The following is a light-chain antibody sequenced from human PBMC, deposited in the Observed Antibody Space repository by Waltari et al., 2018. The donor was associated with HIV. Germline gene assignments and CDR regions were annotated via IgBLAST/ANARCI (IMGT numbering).Light chain of an antibody. J-gene: IGLJ2*01. CDR3: QSYDSSLSPVV. Sequence: QSVLTQPPSVSGAPGQRVTISCTGSSSTIGAGYDVHWYQQLPGTAPKLLIYGNSNRPSGVPDRFSGSKSGTSASLAITGLQAEDEADYYCQSYDSSLSPVVFGGGTKLTVL. CDR1: SSTIGAGYD. CDR2: GNS. V-gene: IGLV1-40*01.